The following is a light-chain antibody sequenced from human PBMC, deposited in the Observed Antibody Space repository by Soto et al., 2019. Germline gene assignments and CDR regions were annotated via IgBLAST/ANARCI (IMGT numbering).Light chain of an antibody. Sequence: IQLTQSPASLSSSVGDRVTVTCRASQGIGTYLVWYQQKSGTPPTVLIYASSTLQTGVPSRFSGSGSGRDFDLTISSLHPEDVATYYCQQVDSYPRTFGQGTKVDIK. CDR1: QGIGTY. CDR3: QQVDSYPRT. V-gene: IGKV1-9*01. CDR2: ASS. J-gene: IGKJ1*01.